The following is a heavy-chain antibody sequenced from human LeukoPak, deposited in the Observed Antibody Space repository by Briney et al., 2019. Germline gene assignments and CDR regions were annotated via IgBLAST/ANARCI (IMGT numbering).Heavy chain of an antibody. CDR1: GFTFSSYA. Sequence: GGSLRLSCAASGFTFSSYAMSWVRQAPGKGLEWVSAISGSGGSTYYADSVKGRFTISRDNAKNSLYLQMNSLRAEDTAVYYCAKTRPQAPQWDFDYWGQGTLVTVSS. V-gene: IGHV3-23*01. D-gene: IGHD1-26*01. CDR3: AKTRPQAPQWDFDY. CDR2: ISGSGGST. J-gene: IGHJ4*02.